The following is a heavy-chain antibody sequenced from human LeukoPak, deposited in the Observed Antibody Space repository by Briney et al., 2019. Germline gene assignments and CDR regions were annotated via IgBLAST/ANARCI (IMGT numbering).Heavy chain of an antibody. CDR3: ASLPAAIPGYYYYGMDV. CDR1: GGTFSSYA. CDR2: IIPIFGIA. Sequence: ASVKVSCKASGGTFSSYAISWVRQAPGQGLEWMGRIIPIFGIANYAQKFQGRVTITADKSTSTAYMELSSLRSEDTAVYYCASLPAAIPGYYYYGMDVWGQETTVTVSS. D-gene: IGHD2-2*02. J-gene: IGHJ6*02. V-gene: IGHV1-69*04.